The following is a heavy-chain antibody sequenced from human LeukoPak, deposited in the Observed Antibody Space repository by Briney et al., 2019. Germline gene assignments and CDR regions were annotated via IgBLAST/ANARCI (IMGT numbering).Heavy chain of an antibody. Sequence: PSETLSLTCAVYGGSFSGYYWSWIRQPPGKGLEWIGEINHSGSTNYNPSLKSRVTISVDTSKNQFSLKLSSVTAADTAVYYCARGQGYCSGGSCYLVYWGQGTLVTLSS. CDR3: ARGQGYCSGGSCYLVY. V-gene: IGHV4-34*01. CDR1: GGSFSGYY. CDR2: INHSGST. D-gene: IGHD2-15*01. J-gene: IGHJ4*02.